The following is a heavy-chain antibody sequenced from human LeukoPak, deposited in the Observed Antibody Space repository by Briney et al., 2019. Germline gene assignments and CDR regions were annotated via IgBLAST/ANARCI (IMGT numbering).Heavy chain of an antibody. V-gene: IGHV3-9*01. CDR3: TSLSGAIESFGTRNY. J-gene: IGHJ4*02. D-gene: IGHD2-2*02. Sequence: PGGSLRLSCAASGFTFDDYAMHWVRQAPGKGLERVTGISWNSGSIGYADSVKGRFTISRDNAKNSLYLQMNSLRAEDTAVYYCTSLSGAIESFGTRNYWGQGTLVTVSS. CDR2: ISWNSGSI. CDR1: GFTFDDYA.